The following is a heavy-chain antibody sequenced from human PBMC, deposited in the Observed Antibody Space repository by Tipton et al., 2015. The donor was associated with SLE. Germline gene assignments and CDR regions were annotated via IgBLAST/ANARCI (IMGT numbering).Heavy chain of an antibody. Sequence: SLRLSCAASGFTVSSNYMSWVRRAPGKGLEWVSVIYSGGSTYYADSVKGRFTISRDNSKNTLYLQINSLRAEDTAVYYCARGLAFDIWGQGTMVTVSS. CDR2: IYSGGST. V-gene: IGHV3-53*01. CDR1: GFTVSSNY. J-gene: IGHJ3*02. CDR3: ARGLAFDI. D-gene: IGHD3-16*01.